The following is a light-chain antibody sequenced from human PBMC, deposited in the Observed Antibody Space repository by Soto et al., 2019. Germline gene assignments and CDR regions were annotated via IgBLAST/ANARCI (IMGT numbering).Light chain of an antibody. Sequence: EIVLTQSPGTLSLSPGERATLSCRASQSVSSSYLAWYQQKPGQAPRLLIYGASSRATGIPDRXSGSGSGXXXXXXXXXXEPEDFAXYYCQQYGSSPLTFGGGTKVEIK. V-gene: IGKV3-20*01. CDR2: GAS. CDR3: QQYGSSPLT. J-gene: IGKJ4*01. CDR1: QSVSSSY.